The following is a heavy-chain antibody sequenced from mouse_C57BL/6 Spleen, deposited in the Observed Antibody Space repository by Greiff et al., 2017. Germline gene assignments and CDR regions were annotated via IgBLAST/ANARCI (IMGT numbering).Heavy chain of an antibody. J-gene: IGHJ4*01. CDR1: GFSLTSYG. Sequence: QVQLKESGPGLVQPSQSLSITCTVSGFSLTSYGVHWVRQSPGKGLEWLGVIWSGGSTDYNAAFISRLSISKDNSKSQVFFKMNSLQADDTAIYYCARIYYYGSVYAMDYWGQGTSVTVSS. V-gene: IGHV2-2*01. CDR3: ARIYYYGSVYAMDY. CDR2: IWSGGST. D-gene: IGHD1-1*01.